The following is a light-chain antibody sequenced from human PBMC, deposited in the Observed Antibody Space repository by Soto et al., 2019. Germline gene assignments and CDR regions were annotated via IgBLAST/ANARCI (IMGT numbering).Light chain of an antibody. V-gene: IGLV2-14*01. CDR2: DVS. J-gene: IGLJ1*01. CDR3: SSYTGSTTRYV. CDR1: SSDVGGYNY. Sequence: QSVLTQPASVSGSPGQSITISCTGTSSDVGGYNYVSWYQQHPGKAPKLMIYDVSNRPSGVSNRFSGSKSGNTASLTISGLQAEDEADYYCSSYTGSTTRYVFGTGTKVTVL.